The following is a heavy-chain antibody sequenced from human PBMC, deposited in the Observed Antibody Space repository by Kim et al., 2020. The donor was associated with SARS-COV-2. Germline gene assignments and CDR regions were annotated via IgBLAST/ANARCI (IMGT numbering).Heavy chain of an antibody. CDR1: GGSVSDSY. CDR3: ARLFFNWFDP. D-gene: IGHD3-3*01. V-gene: IGHV4-59*08. CDR2: LYYSGTT. J-gene: IGHJ5*02. Sequence: SETLSLTCTVSGGSVSDSYWSWIRQAPGKGLEWIGYLYYSGTTNYNPSLKSRVTISRDTSKNQFSLKLTSVTAADTATYYCARLFFNWFDPWGRGTLDT.